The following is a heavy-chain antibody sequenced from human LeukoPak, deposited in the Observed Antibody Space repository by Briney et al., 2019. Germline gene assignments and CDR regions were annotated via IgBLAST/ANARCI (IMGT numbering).Heavy chain of an antibody. V-gene: IGHV1-8*01. CDR2: MNPNSGNT. CDR3: ARGQVTGRNKNWFDP. D-gene: IGHD1-14*01. CDR1: GYPFLSYD. J-gene: IGHJ5*02. Sequence: ASVRVSCKASGYPFLSYDINWVRQATGQGLEWMGWMNPNSGNTGYAQKFQGRVTMTRNTSISTAYMELSSLRSEDTAVYYCARGQVTGRNKNWFDPWGQGTLVTVSS.